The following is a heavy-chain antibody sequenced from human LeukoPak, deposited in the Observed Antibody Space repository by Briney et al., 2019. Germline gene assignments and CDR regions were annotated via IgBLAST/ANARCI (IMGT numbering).Heavy chain of an antibody. Sequence: NSSETLSLTCAVYGGSFSGYYWSWIRQPPGKGLEWIGEINHSGSTNYNPSLKSRVTISVHTSKNQFSLKLSSVTAADTAVYYCASPYPYTNWFDPWGQGTLVTVSS. J-gene: IGHJ5*02. CDR3: ASPYPYTNWFDP. CDR1: GGSFSGYY. V-gene: IGHV4-34*01. D-gene: IGHD2-15*01. CDR2: INHSGST.